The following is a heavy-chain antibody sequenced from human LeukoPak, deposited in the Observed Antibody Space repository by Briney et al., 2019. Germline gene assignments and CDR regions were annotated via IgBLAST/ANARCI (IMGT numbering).Heavy chain of an antibody. J-gene: IGHJ3*02. CDR2: IYYSGST. D-gene: IGHD6-13*01. V-gene: IGHV4-59*08. CDR3: ARHREGYSSSWYRAFDI. Sequence: SETLSLTCTASGGSISSYYWSWIRQPPGKGLEWIGYIYYSGSTNYNPSLKSRVTISVDTSKNQFSLKLSSVTAADTAVYYCARHREGYSSSWYRAFDIWGQGTMVTVSS. CDR1: GGSISSYY.